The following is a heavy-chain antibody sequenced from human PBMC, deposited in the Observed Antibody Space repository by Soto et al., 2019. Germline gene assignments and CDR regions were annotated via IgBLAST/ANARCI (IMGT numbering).Heavy chain of an antibody. CDR1: GGTFSSYT. Sequence: QVQLVQSGAEVKKPGSSVKVSCKASGGTFSSYTISWVRQAPGQGLEWMGRIIPILGIANYAQKFQGRVTITADKSTSTADMELSSLRSEDTAVYYCARDVAVTTDYYGMDVWGQGTTVTVSS. CDR3: ARDVAVTTDYYGMDV. CDR2: IIPILGIA. J-gene: IGHJ6*02. V-gene: IGHV1-69*08. D-gene: IGHD4-17*01.